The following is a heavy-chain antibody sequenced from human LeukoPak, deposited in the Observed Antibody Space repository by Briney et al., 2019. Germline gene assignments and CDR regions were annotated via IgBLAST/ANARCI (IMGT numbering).Heavy chain of an antibody. Sequence: GASVKVSCKASGYTFTSYAMHWVRQAPGQRLEWMGWINAGNGNTKYSQKFQGRVTITRDTSASTAYMELSSLRSEDTAVYYCARTLYYYGSGRRDYYYYGMDVWGQGTTVTVSS. V-gene: IGHV1-3*01. CDR3: ARTLYYYGSGRRDYYYYGMDV. CDR1: GYTFTSYA. CDR2: INAGNGNT. J-gene: IGHJ6*02. D-gene: IGHD3-10*01.